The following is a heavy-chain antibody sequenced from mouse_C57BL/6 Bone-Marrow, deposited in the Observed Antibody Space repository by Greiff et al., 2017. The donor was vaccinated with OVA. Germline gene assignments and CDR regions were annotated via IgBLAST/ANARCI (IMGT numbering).Heavy chain of an antibody. CDR2: IYPRSGNT. V-gene: IGHV1-81*01. CDR1: GYTFTSYG. Sequence: VKLQESGAELARPGASVKLSCKASGYTFTSYGISWVKQSTGQGLEWIGEIYPRSGNTYYTEKFKGKATLTADKSSSTAYMELRSLTSEDSAVYFCARWNRAGGDWGQGTTLTVSS. CDR3: ARWNRAGGD. J-gene: IGHJ2*01.